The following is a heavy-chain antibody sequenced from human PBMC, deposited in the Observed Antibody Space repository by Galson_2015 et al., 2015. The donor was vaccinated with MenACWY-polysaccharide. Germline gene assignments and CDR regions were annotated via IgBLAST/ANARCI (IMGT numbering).Heavy chain of an antibody. CDR1: GFTFTSYA. V-gene: IGHV3-23*01. CDR2: IRSSGTNT. CDR3: ARIPWCGGDCSYGWFDP. J-gene: IGHJ5*02. D-gene: IGHD2-21*02. Sequence: SLRLSCAASGFTFTSYAMSWVRQAPGKGLEWVSAIRSSGTNTYYAASVKGRFTISRDNSKNTLYLQMNSLRAEDTAVYYCARIPWCGGDCSYGWFDPWGQGTLVTVSS.